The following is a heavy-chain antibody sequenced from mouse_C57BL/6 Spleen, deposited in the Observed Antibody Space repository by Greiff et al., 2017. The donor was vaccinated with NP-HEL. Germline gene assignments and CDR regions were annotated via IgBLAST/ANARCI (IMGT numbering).Heavy chain of an antibody. V-gene: IGHV5-9-1*02. Sequence: EVKLVESGEGLVKPGGSLKLSCAASGFTFSSYAMSWVRQTPEKRLEWVAYISSGGDYIYYADTVKGRFTISIDNARNTLYLQMSILKSEYTAMYYCTKETNYPAYWGHGPLVTVSA. CDR3: TKETNYPAY. D-gene: IGHD5-5*01. CDR2: ISSGGDYI. J-gene: IGHJ3*01. CDR1: GFTFSSYA.